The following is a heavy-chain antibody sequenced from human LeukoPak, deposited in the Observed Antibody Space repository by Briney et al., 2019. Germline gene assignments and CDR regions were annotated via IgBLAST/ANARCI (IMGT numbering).Heavy chain of an antibody. J-gene: IGHJ4*02. CDR1: GGSFSGYY. Sequence: SETLSLTCAVYGGSFSGYYWSWIRQPPGKGLEWIGEINHSGSTNYNPSLKSRVTISVDTSKNQFSLKLSSVTAADTAVYYCAQTAETTFDYWGQGTLVTVSS. CDR2: INHSGST. V-gene: IGHV4-34*01. D-gene: IGHD4-17*01. CDR3: AQTAETTFDY.